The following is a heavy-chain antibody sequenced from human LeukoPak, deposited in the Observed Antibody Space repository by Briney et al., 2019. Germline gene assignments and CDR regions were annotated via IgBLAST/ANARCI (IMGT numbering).Heavy chain of an antibody. Sequence: GGSLRLSCAASGFTFDGYAMTWVRQAPGEGLKWVSAITRRGDTTYYADSVKGRFTISRDNSKNTLHLQMNSLRANDTAIYHCVRDNGGHTDYWGQGTLVTVSS. V-gene: IGHV3-23*01. D-gene: IGHD4-23*01. CDR2: ITRRGDTT. CDR1: GFTFDGYA. J-gene: IGHJ4*02. CDR3: VRDNGGHTDY.